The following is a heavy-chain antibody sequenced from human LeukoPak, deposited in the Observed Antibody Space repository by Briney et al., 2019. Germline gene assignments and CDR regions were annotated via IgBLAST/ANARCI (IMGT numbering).Heavy chain of an antibody. V-gene: IGHV1-3*01. CDR3: ATGGSIGRTPFDY. Sequence: ASVKVSCKASGYTFTSYAMHWVRQAPGQRLEWMGWINAGNGNTKYSQKFQGRVTITRDTSASTAYKELSSLRSEDTAVYYCATGGSIGRTPFDYWGQGTLVTVSS. J-gene: IGHJ4*02. CDR2: INAGNGNT. D-gene: IGHD1-14*01. CDR1: GYTFTSYA.